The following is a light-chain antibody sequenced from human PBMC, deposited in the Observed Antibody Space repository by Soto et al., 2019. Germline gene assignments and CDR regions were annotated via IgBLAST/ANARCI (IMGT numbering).Light chain of an antibody. Sequence: EIVLTQSPGTLSLSPGERATLSCRASQSVSSSYLAWYQQKPGQAPRLLIYGASSRATGIPDRFSGGGSGIDFTLTISRLEPEDFAVYYCPQYGSSTWTFGQGAKVEIK. CDR2: GAS. CDR3: PQYGSSTWT. J-gene: IGKJ1*01. V-gene: IGKV3-20*01. CDR1: QSVSSSY.